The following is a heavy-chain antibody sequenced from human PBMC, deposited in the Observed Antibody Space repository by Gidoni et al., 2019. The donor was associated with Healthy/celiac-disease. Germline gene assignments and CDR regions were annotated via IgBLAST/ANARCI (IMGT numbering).Heavy chain of an antibody. CDR3: ARGNGDPRRGYFDY. Sequence: QVQLVQSGAEVKKPGSSVKVSCKASGGTFSSYTISWVRQAPGQGLEWMGRIIPILGIANYAQKFQGRVTITADKSTSTAYMGLSSLRSEDTAVYYCARGNGDPRRGYFDYWGQGTLVTVSS. CDR1: GGTFSSYT. D-gene: IGHD4-17*01. V-gene: IGHV1-69*02. CDR2: IIPILGIA. J-gene: IGHJ4*02.